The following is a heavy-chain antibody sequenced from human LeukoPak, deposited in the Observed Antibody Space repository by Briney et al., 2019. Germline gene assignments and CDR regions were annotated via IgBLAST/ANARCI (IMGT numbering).Heavy chain of an antibody. CDR2: IRYDGSNK. V-gene: IGHV3-30*02. CDR3: AREVATQDYYYYMDV. CDR1: AFTFSSYG. D-gene: IGHD4-23*01. Sequence: GGSLRLSCAASAFTFSSYGIHWVRQAPGKGLEWVAFIRYDGSNKYYADSVKGRFTISRDNSKNTLYLQMTSLRAEDTAFYYCAREVATQDYYYYMDVWGKGTTVTVSS. J-gene: IGHJ6*03.